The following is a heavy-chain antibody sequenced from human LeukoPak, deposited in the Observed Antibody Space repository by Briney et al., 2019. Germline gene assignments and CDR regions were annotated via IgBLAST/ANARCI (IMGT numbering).Heavy chain of an antibody. J-gene: IGHJ5*02. D-gene: IGHD6-13*01. CDR2: IYYSGST. Sequence: SETLSLTCSVSGGSITSYYWSWIRQPPGNGLEWIGYIYYSGSTNYNPSLKSRVTISVDTSKNQFSLKMSSVTAADTAVYYCARQRYSTYWFDPWGQGTLVTVSS. CDR3: ARQRYSTYWFDP. V-gene: IGHV4-59*08. CDR1: GGSITSYY.